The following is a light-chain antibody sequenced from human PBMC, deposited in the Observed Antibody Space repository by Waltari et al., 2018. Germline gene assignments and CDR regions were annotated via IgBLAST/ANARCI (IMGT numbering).Light chain of an antibody. CDR1: QSISSY. CDR2: AAS. CDR3: QQSYSTPLT. V-gene: IGKV1-39*01. Sequence: DIQMTQSPSSLSASVGDRVTITCRASQSISSYLNWYQQKPGKAPKLLIYAASSSQSGVPSRFSGSGSRTAFTLTISSLQPEDFATYYCQQSYSTPLTFGGGTKVEIK. J-gene: IGKJ4*01.